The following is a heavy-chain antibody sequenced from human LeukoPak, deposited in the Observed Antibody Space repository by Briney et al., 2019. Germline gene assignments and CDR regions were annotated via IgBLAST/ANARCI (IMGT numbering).Heavy chain of an antibody. CDR3: ARLVDAAMGNWFDP. CDR2: IYYSGST. V-gene: IGHV4-59*01. J-gene: IGHJ5*02. CDR1: GGSISSYY. D-gene: IGHD5-18*01. Sequence: PSETLSLTCTVSGGSISSYYWSWIRQPPGKGLEWIGYIYYSGSTNYNPSLKSRVTISVDTSKNQFYLKLRSVTAADTAVYYCARLVDAAMGNWFDPWGQGTLVTVSS.